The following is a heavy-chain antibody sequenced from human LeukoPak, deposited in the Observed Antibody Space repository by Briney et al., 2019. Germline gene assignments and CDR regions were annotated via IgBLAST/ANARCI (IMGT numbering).Heavy chain of an antibody. D-gene: IGHD1-26*01. J-gene: IGHJ4*02. CDR2: ISGSGGST. CDR1: GFTFSSYA. Sequence: GGSLRLSCAVSGFTFSSYAMSWVRQAPGKGLEWVSAISGSGGSTYYADSVKGRFTISRDNSKNTLYLQMNSLRAEDTAVYYCARGMGAIRGAYFDYWGQGTLVTVSS. V-gene: IGHV3-23*01. CDR3: ARGMGAIRGAYFDY.